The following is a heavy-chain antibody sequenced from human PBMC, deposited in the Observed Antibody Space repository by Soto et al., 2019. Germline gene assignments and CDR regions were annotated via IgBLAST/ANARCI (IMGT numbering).Heavy chain of an antibody. D-gene: IGHD3-10*01. Sequence: PSETLSLTCAVYGGSFSGYYWSWIRQPPGKGLEWIGEINHSGSTNYNPSLKSRVTISVDTSKNQFSLKLSSVTAADTAVYYCARVGYYGSGSNWFDPWGQGTRVTVSS. CDR2: INHSGST. V-gene: IGHV4-34*01. CDR3: ARVGYYGSGSNWFDP. J-gene: IGHJ5*02. CDR1: GGSFSGYY.